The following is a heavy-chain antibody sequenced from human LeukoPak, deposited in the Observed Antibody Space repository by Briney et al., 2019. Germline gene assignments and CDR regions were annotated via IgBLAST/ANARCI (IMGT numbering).Heavy chain of an antibody. CDR1: GFTFSSYG. J-gene: IGHJ6*02. Sequence: PGRSLRLSCAASGFTFSSYGMHWVRQAPGKGLEWVAVISYDGSNKYYADSVKGRFTISRDSSKNTLYLQMNSLRAEDTAVYYCAKDLELEYYYYYGMDVWGQGTTVTVSS. CDR2: ISYDGSNK. D-gene: IGHD1-26*01. CDR3: AKDLELEYYYYYGMDV. V-gene: IGHV3-30*18.